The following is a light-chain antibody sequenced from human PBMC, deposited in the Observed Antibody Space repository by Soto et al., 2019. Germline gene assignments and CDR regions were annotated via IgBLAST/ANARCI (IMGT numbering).Light chain of an antibody. CDR3: QTWGTGIHV. J-gene: IGLJ1*01. CDR1: SGHSSYA. Sequence: QSVLTQSPSASXSLGASVKLXCTLSSGHSSYAIAWHQQQPEKGPRYLMKLNSDGSHSKGDGIPDRFSGSSSGAERYLIISSLQSEDEADYYCQTWGTGIHVFGTGTKLTVL. CDR2: LNSDGSH. V-gene: IGLV4-69*01.